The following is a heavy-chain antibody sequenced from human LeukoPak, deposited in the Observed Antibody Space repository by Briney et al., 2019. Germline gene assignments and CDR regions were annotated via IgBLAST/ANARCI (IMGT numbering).Heavy chain of an antibody. J-gene: IGHJ4*02. Sequence: QTGGSLRLSCAASGFTFSSYGMHWVRQAPGKGLEWVAVISYDGSNKYYADSVKGRFTTSRDNAKNSLYLQMNSLRAEDTAVYYCARGYCSGGRCYFDYWGQGTLVTGSS. V-gene: IGHV3-30*03. CDR3: ARGYCSGGRCYFDY. CDR2: ISYDGSNK. CDR1: GFTFSSYG. D-gene: IGHD2-15*01.